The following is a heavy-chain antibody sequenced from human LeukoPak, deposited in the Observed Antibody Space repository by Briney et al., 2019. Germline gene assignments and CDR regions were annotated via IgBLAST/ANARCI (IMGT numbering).Heavy chain of an antibody. J-gene: IGHJ4*02. V-gene: IGHV3-30*02. CDR2: IRSDGSDK. Sequence: QPGGSLRLSCAASGFTFSGYDMHWVRQAPGKGLEWVALIRSDGSDKYYADSVKGRFTISRDNSKNTVFLQMNSLRAEDTAVYYCARAVRAHPPADFWGQGTLVTVSS. CDR3: ARAVRAHPPADF. CDR1: GFTFSGYD. D-gene: IGHD3-3*01.